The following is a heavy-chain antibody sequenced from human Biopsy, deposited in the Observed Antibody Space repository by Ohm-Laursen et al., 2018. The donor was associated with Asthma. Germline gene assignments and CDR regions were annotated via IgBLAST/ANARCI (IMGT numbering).Heavy chain of an antibody. V-gene: IGHV7-4-1*02. CDR2: INTNTGNP. CDR3: ARMISYYHEMRAPFFDC. Sequence: GASVKVSCKASGYTVTRYAINWVRQAPGQGLEWMGWINTNTGNPTYAQGFTGRFVFSLDTSVNTAHLQISSLKAEDTAVYYCARMISYYHEMRAPFFDCWGQGTLVTVPS. J-gene: IGHJ4*02. CDR1: GYTVTRYA. D-gene: IGHD3-22*01.